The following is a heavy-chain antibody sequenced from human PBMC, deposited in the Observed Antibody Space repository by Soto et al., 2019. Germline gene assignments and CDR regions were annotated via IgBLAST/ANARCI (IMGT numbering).Heavy chain of an antibody. V-gene: IGHV1-69*13. D-gene: IGHD3-22*01. CDR1: GGTFSSYA. J-gene: IGHJ6*02. CDR3: ARARKMIVVDFYYYGMDV. Sequence: SVKVSCKASGGTFSSYAISWVRQAPGQGLEWMGGIIPIFGTANYAQKFQGRVTITADESTSTAYMELSSLRSEDTAVYYCARARKMIVVDFYYYGMDVWGQGTTVTVSS. CDR2: IIPIFGTA.